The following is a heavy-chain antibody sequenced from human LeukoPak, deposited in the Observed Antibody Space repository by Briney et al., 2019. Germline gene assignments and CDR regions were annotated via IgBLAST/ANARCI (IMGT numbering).Heavy chain of an antibody. D-gene: IGHD3-10*01. V-gene: IGHV4-39*07. CDR3: ARDRHQWFGDPRADP. J-gene: IGHJ5*02. CDR1: GGSISSSSYY. CDR2: IYYSGST. Sequence: SGTLSLTCTVSGGSISSSSYYWGWIRQPPGKGLEWIGSIYYSGSTYYNPSLKSRVTISVDTSKNQFSLKLSSVTAADTAVYYCARDRHQWFGDPRADPWGQGTLVTVSS.